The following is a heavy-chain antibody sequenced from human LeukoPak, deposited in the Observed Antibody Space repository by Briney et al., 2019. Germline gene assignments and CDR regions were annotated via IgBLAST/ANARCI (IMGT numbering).Heavy chain of an antibody. CDR3: AKAPGVVAGTPFDY. J-gene: IGHJ4*02. D-gene: IGHD6-19*01. CDR2: ISSSGSTI. Sequence: GGSLRLSCEGSGFTFTSYSMNWVRQAPGKGLEWVSYISSSGSTIYYADSVKGRFTISRDNSKNTLYLQMNSLRAEDTAVYYCAKAPGVVAGTPFDYWGQGTLVTVSS. V-gene: IGHV3-48*01. CDR1: GFTFTSYS.